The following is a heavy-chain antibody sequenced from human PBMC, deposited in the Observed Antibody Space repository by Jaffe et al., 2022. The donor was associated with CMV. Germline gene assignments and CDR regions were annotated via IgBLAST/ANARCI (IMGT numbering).Heavy chain of an antibody. Sequence: QLQLQESGPGLVKPSETLSLTCTVSGGSISSSSYYWGWIRQPPGKGLEWIGSIYYSGSTYYNPSLKSRVTISVDTSKNQFSLKLSSVTAADTAVYYCARRAAGGETYYDFWSGYRNLQYYFDYWGQGTLVTVSS. D-gene: IGHD3-3*01. CDR3: ARRAAGGETYYDFWSGYRNLQYYFDY. CDR2: IYYSGST. J-gene: IGHJ4*02. V-gene: IGHV4-39*01. CDR1: GGSISSSSYY.